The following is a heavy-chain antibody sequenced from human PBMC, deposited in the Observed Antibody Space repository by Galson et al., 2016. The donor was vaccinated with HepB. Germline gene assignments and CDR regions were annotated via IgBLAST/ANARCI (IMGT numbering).Heavy chain of an antibody. J-gene: IGHJ4*02. CDR2: IRSKAYGGTT. CDR1: GFTFGNYA. CDR3: IRDGLHNLNYWGDYFGY. D-gene: IGHD1-7*01. Sequence: SLRLSCAASGFTFGNYAMSWFRQAPGKGLEWVSFIRSKAYGGTTEYAASVKGRFTISRDDSKSIVYLQMDSLKAEDTDVYYCIRDGLHNLNYWGDYFGYWGQRTLVTVSS. V-gene: IGHV3-49*03.